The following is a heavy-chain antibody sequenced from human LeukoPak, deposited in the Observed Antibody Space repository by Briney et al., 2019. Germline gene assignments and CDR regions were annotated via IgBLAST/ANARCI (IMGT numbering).Heavy chain of an antibody. CDR2: INHSGST. D-gene: IGHD2-2*01. Sequence: PSETLSLTCAVYGGSFSGYYWSWIRQPPGKGLEWIGEINHSGSTNYNPSLKSRVTISVDTSKNQFSLKLSSVTAADTAMYYCARGRGYCSSTSCSTHFDYWGQGTLVTVSS. J-gene: IGHJ4*02. V-gene: IGHV4-34*01. CDR1: GGSFSGYY. CDR3: ARGRGYCSSTSCSTHFDY.